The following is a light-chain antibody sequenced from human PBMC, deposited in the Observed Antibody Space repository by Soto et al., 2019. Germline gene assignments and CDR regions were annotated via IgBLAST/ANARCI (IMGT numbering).Light chain of an antibody. V-gene: IGKV1-39*01. CDR3: QQGYSTPLT. CDR1: QSISSY. J-gene: IGKJ5*01. CDR2: AAS. Sequence: DIQMTQSPSSLSASVGDRVTITCRASQSISSYLNWYQQKPGKAPKILIYAASSLQIGVPSRFSGSGSGTDFTLPISSLQPEDFATYYCQQGYSTPLTFGQGTRLEIK.